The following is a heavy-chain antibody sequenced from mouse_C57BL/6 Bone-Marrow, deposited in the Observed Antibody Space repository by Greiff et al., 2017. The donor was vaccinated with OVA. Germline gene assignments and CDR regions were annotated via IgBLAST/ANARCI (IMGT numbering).Heavy chain of an antibody. Sequence: QVQLKQPGAELVKPGASVKLSCKASGYTFTSYWMHWVKQRPGQGLEWIGMIHPNSGSTNYNEKFKSKATLTVAKASSTAYKQLSSLTSEDSAVYYCASRRPYESYFDYWGQGTTLTVSS. V-gene: IGHV1-64*01. CDR3: ASRRPYESYFDY. CDR1: GYTFTSYW. CDR2: IHPNSGST. J-gene: IGHJ2*01. D-gene: IGHD2-14*01.